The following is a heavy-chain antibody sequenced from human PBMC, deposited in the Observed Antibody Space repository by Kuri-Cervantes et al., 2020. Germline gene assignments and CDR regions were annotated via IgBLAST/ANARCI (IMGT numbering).Heavy chain of an antibody. CDR3: ARDKTGAAAVFY. D-gene: IGHD6-13*01. CDR2: IYSGGST. Sequence: GESLKISCAASGFTVSSNYMSWVRQAPGKGPEWVSVIYSGGSTYYADSVKGRFTISRDNSKNTLYLQMNSLRAEDTAVYYCARDKTGAAAVFYWGQGTLVTVSS. V-gene: IGHV3-66*01. J-gene: IGHJ4*02. CDR1: GFTVSSNY.